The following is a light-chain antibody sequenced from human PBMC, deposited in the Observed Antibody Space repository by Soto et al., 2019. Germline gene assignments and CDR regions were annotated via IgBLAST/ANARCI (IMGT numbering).Light chain of an antibody. CDR2: EAS. Sequence: DIQLTQSPSPLSASVGDRVYITCRTSQDVSSYLNWYQAKPGKAPKLLVYEASTLESGVPSRFSGSGSGTDFKLTISSLQPEESATDYGQQSYGTPPFTCGPGTRVDI. CDR1: QDVSSY. V-gene: IGKV1-39*01. CDR3: QQSYGTPPFT. J-gene: IGKJ3*01.